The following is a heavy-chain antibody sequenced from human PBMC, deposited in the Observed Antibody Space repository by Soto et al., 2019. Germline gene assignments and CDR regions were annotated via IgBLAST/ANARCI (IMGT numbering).Heavy chain of an antibody. D-gene: IGHD3-9*01. Sequence: SETLSLTCTVSGGSISSGGYYWSWIRQHPGKGLEWIGYIYYSGSTYYNPSLKSRVTISVDTSKNQFSLKLSSVTAADTAVYYCARDHLGELRYFDWLPRGEYDAFDIWGQGTMVTVS. CDR2: IYYSGST. J-gene: IGHJ3*02. V-gene: IGHV4-31*03. CDR3: ARDHLGELRYFDWLPRGEYDAFDI. CDR1: GGSISSGGYY.